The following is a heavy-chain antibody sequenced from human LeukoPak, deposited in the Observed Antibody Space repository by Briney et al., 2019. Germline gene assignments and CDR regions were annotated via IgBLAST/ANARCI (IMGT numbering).Heavy chain of an antibody. Sequence: SETLSLTCTVSGGSISSYYWSWIRQPAGKGLEWIGRIYTSGSTNYNPSLKSRVTVSVDTSKNQFSLKLSSVTAADTAVYYCARDRHFAPIFDYWGQGTLVTVSS. J-gene: IGHJ4*02. V-gene: IGHV4-4*07. CDR1: GGSISSYY. CDR3: ARDRHFAPIFDY. D-gene: IGHD3-3*02. CDR2: IYTSGST.